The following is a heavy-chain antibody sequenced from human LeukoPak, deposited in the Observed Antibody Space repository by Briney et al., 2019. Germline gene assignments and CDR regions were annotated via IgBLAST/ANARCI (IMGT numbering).Heavy chain of an antibody. CDR1: GYTFSSYG. D-gene: IGHD1-26*01. V-gene: IGHV7-4-1*02. CDR2: INTNTGNP. J-gene: IGHJ6*03. Sequence: ASVKVSCKTYGYTFSSYGIHWVRQAPGQGLEWMGWINTNTGNPTYAQGFTGRFVFSLETSVSTSYLQISSLKAEDTAVYYCARGRGSSARLGYYYYYIDVWGKGTTVTVSS. CDR3: ARGRGSSARLGYYYYYIDV.